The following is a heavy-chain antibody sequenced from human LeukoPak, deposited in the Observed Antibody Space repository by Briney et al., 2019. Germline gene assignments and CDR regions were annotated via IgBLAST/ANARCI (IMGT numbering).Heavy chain of an antibody. V-gene: IGHV3-21*01. Sequence: GGSLRLSCAASGFTFSSYSMNWVRQGPGKGLGWVSSISSSGVYIYYADSVKGRFTISRDNAKHSLSLQMNSLRAEDTAVYYCAKAGGGSNSGYKFDYWGQGTLVTVSS. J-gene: IGHJ4*02. CDR3: AKAGGGSNSGYKFDY. CDR1: GFTFSSYS. CDR2: ISSSGVYI. D-gene: IGHD3-22*01.